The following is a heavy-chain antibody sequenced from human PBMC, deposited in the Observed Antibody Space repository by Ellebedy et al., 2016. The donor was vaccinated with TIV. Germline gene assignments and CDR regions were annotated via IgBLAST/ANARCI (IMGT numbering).Heavy chain of an antibody. CDR2: ISSDGGTT. V-gene: IGHV3-64D*06. CDR1: GFTFRIYP. Sequence: PGGSLRLSCSVSGFTFRIYPMHWVRQAPGEGLEYISAISSDGGTTYYADSVKGRFTISRDNSKNTLYLHMSSLRPEDTAVYYCVKETYNYCGGGRCHLDYWGQGTLVTVSS. CDR3: VKETYNYCGGGRCHLDY. J-gene: IGHJ4*02. D-gene: IGHD2-15*01.